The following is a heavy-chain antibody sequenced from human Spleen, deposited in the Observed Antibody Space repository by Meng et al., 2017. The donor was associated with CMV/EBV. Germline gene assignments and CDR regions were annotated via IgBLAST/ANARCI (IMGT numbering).Heavy chain of an antibody. CDR3: AKGYDSSGYYYSHFDN. V-gene: IGHV3-23*01. Sequence: SGFPFSNYAMNWVRQAPGKGLEWVSVISGSGGFTYYADSVKGRFTISRDKSKNTMNLKLTNLRAEDTAVYYCAKGYDSSGYYYSHFDNWGQGILVTVSS. D-gene: IGHD3-22*01. CDR1: GFPFSNYA. J-gene: IGHJ4*02. CDR2: ISGSGGFT.